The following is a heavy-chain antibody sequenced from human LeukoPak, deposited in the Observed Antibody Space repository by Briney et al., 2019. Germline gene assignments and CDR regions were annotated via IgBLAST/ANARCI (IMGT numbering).Heavy chain of an antibody. CDR3: ARGLEGYGDAFDI. CDR1: GFTFSSYE. Sequence: GGSLRLSCAASGFTFSSYEMNWVRQAPGKGLEWVSYISSSGSTIYYADSVKGRFTIFRDNAKNSLYLQMNSLRAEDTAVYYCARGLEGYGDAFDIWGQGTMVTVSS. V-gene: IGHV3-48*03. D-gene: IGHD2-15*01. J-gene: IGHJ3*02. CDR2: ISSSGSTI.